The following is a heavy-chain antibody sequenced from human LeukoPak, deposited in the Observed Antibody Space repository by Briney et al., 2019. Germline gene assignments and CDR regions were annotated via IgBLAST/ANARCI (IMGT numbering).Heavy chain of an antibody. Sequence: QALSLTCTVSGGSISSGDYYLSWIRQPPGKGLEWIVYIYYSGSTYYNPSLKSRVTISVDTSKNQFSLKLSSVTAADTAVYYCARSPAPGDDFWSGYKAWGQGTLVTVSS. CDR1: GGSISSGDYY. V-gene: IGHV4-30-4*01. CDR3: ARSPAPGDDFWSGYKA. CDR2: IYYSGST. J-gene: IGHJ5*02. D-gene: IGHD3-3*01.